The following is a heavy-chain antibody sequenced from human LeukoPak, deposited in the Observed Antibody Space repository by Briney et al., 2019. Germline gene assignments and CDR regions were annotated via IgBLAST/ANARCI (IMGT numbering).Heavy chain of an antibody. CDR3: AKDKAYYYDSSGYYIGSGLDY. V-gene: IGHV3-15*01. CDR1: GFTFSNAW. D-gene: IGHD3-22*01. J-gene: IGHJ4*02. CDR2: IKSKTDGGTT. Sequence: YPGGSLRLSCAASGFTFSNAWMSWVRQAPGKGLEWVGRIKSKTDGGTTDYGAPVKGRFTISRDDSKNTLYLQMNSLRAEDTAVYYCAKDKAYYYDSSGYYIGSGLDYWGQGTLVTVSS.